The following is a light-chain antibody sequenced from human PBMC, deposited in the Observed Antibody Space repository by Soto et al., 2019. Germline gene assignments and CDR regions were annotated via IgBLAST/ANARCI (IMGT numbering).Light chain of an antibody. J-gene: IGLJ1*01. V-gene: IGLV2-23*02. CDR1: SSDVGSYNL. CDR3: CSYAGSSTYYV. CDR2: EVS. Sequence: QSVLTQPASLSWSPGQSITISCTGTSSDVGSYNLVSWYQQHPGKAPKLMIYEVSKRPSGVSNRFSGSKSGNTASLTISGLQAEDEADYYCCSYAGSSTYYVFGTGTKVTVL.